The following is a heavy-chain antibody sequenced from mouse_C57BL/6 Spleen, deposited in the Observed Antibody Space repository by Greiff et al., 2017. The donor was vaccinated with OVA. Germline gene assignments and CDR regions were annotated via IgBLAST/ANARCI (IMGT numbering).Heavy chain of an antibody. Sequence: ESGPGLVKPSQSLSLTCSVTGYSITSGYYWNWIRQFPGNKLEWMGYISYDGSNNYNPSLKNRISITRDTSKNQFFLKLNSVTTEDTATYYCASTVVAPYYYAMDYWGQGTSVTVSS. V-gene: IGHV3-6*01. D-gene: IGHD1-1*01. CDR2: ISYDGSN. J-gene: IGHJ4*01. CDR3: ASTVVAPYYYAMDY. CDR1: GYSITSGYY.